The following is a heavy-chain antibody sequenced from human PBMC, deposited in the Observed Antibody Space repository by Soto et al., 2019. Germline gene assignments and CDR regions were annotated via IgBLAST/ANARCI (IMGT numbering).Heavy chain of an antibody. CDR2: IYYRGNT. CDR1: GDSINSDNYY. CDR3: ARLEGLAATSNYFDY. V-gene: IGHV4-39*01. J-gene: IGHJ4*02. Sequence: QLQLQESGPGLVKPSETLSLTCSVSGDSINSDNYYWGWIRQPPGKGLEWIGSIYYRGNTYYNPSLKTRVTISLDNSKSQFSLKLNSVTAADSAVYFCARLEGLAATSNYFDYWGQGTLVTVSS. D-gene: IGHD3-9*01.